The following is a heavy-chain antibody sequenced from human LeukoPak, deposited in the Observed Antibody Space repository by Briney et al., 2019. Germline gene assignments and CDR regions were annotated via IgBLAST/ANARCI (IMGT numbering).Heavy chain of an antibody. J-gene: IGHJ3*02. CDR2: ISYIGST. Sequence: PSETLSLTSTVSGGSMSSHYWSWIRQPPGKGLEWLGYISYIGSTNYSPSLKSRVTISVDTSKNQFSLRLSSVTAADTAVYFCAGDQLALNALNIWGQGTMVSVSS. D-gene: IGHD1-1*01. CDR1: GGSMSSHY. CDR3: AGDQLALNALNI. V-gene: IGHV4-59*11.